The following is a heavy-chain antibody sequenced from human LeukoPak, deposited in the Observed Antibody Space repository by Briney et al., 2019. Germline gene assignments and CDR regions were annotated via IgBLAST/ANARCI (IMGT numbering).Heavy chain of an antibody. Sequence: GESLKISCKGSGYSFTSYWIGWVRQMPGKGLEWMGITYPCDSDTSSSPSFQGHVTISADKSISTAYLQWSSLKASDTAMYYCARGGSRLKRYYDFWGQGTLVTVSS. CDR3: ARGGSRLKRYYDF. CDR1: GYSFTSYW. CDR2: TYPCDSDT. J-gene: IGHJ4*02. V-gene: IGHV5-51*01. D-gene: IGHD3-9*01.